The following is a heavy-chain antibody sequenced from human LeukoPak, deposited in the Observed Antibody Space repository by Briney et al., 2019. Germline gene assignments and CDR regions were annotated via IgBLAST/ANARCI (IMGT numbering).Heavy chain of an antibody. D-gene: IGHD1-20*01. CDR3: ASGITGT. J-gene: IGHJ5*02. CDR1: GFTFSSYG. CDR2: ISYDGSNK. Sequence: GGSLRLSCAASGFTFSSYGMHWVRQAPGKGLEWVAVISYDGSNKYSADSVKGRFTISRDNSKNTLYLQMYSLRVEDTALYYCASGITGTWAQGTLVIVSS. V-gene: IGHV3-30*03.